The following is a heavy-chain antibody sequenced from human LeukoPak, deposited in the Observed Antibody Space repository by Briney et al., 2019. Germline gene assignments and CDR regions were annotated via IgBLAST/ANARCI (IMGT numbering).Heavy chain of an antibody. J-gene: IGHJ3*02. Sequence: SETLSLTCLVSGDSISGHYWSWIRQPPGKGLEWIGYMSDRGNTNYNPSFESRVTISVDTSKNQFSLKLSSVTAADTAVYYCAREGRLSIAAATDAFDIWGQGTMVTVSS. CDR3: AREGRLSIAAATDAFDI. D-gene: IGHD6-13*01. V-gene: IGHV4-59*11. CDR2: MSDRGNT. CDR1: GDSISGHY.